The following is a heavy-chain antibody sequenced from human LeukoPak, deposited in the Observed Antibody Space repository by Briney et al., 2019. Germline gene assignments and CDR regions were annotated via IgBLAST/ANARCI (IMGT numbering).Heavy chain of an antibody. CDR3: ARDLGSDSGSPYQD. V-gene: IGHV3-21*01. J-gene: IGHJ4*02. CDR1: GFTFSSYS. Sequence: GGSLRLSCAASGFTFSSYSMNWVRQAPGKGLEWVSSISSSSSYIYYADSVKGRFTISRDNAKNSLYLQMNSLRAEDTAVYYCARDLGSDSGSPYQDWGQGTLVTVSS. CDR2: ISSSSSYI. D-gene: IGHD1-26*01.